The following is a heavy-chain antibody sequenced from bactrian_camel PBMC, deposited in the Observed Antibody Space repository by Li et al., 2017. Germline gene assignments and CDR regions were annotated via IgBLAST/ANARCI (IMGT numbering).Heavy chain of an antibody. CDR3: VTGSVEIWYEFPY. CDR1: GYTNSTYC. V-gene: IGHV3S1*01. J-gene: IGHJ4*01. CDR2: ILSSDSST. D-gene: IGHD3*01. Sequence: HVQLVESGGGLVQPGGSLRLSCTASGYTNSTYCMGWFRQAPGKEREGVAVILSSDSSTYYAGSVKGRFTISQDNAKKTLFLQMNSLKTEDTAVYYCVTGSVEIWYEFPYWSQGTQVTVS.